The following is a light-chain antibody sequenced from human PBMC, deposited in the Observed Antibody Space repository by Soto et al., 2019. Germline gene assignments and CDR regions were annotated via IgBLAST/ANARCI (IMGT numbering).Light chain of an antibody. Sequence: DIQLTQSPSFLSATVGDRVTVTCRASQGSDNYLAWYQQKPGKAPQLLIYGATALESGVPSRFGGSGAGTEFTLTISSLQPEDFATYYCQQLKSYPLTYGGGTKVEIK. CDR1: QGSDNY. V-gene: IGKV1-9*01. CDR2: GAT. J-gene: IGKJ4*01. CDR3: QQLKSYPLT.